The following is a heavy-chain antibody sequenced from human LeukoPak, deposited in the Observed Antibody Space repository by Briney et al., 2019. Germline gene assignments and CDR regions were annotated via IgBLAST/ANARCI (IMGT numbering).Heavy chain of an antibody. Sequence: SVKVSCKASGGTFSSYAISWVRQAPGQGLEWTGRIIPIFGITNYAQKFQGRVTITADKSTSTAYMELSSLRSEDTAVYYCARAGCCSGGSCYPNDAFDIWGQGTMVTVSS. CDR3: ARAGCCSGGSCYPNDAFDI. J-gene: IGHJ3*02. CDR1: GGTFSSYA. D-gene: IGHD2-15*01. CDR2: IIPIFGIT. V-gene: IGHV1-69*04.